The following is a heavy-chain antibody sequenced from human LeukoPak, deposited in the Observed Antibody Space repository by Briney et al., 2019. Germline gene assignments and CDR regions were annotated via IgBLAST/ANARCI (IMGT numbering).Heavy chain of an antibody. CDR2: ISSSSSYI. J-gene: IGHJ6*03. V-gene: IGHV3-21*04. CDR1: GFTFSSYS. CDR3: AREERQLPYYYYYYMDV. D-gene: IGHD6-6*01. Sequence: PGGSLRLSCAASGFTFSSYSMNWVRQAPGKGLEWVSSISSSSSYIYYADSVKGRFTISRDNAKNSLYLQMNSLRAEDTAVYYCAREERQLPYYYYYYMDVWGKGTTVTVSS.